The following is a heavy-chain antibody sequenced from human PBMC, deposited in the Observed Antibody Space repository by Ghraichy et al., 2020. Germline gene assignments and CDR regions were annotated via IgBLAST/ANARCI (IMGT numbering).Heavy chain of an antibody. CDR1: GGSISSGGYS. D-gene: IGHD2-2*01. CDR3: AREDCSSTSCPGRFDP. J-gene: IGHJ5*02. Sequence: SETLSLTCAVSGGSISSGGYSWSWIRQPPGKGLEWIGYIYHSGSTYYNPSLKSRVTISVARSKNQFSLKLSSVTAADTAVYYCAREDCSSTSCPGRFDPWGQGTLVTVSS. V-gene: IGHV4-30-2*01. CDR2: IYHSGST.